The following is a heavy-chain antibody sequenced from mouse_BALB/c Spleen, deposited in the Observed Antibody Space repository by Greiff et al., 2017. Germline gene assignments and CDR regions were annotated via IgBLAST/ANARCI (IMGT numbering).Heavy chain of an antibody. CDR1: GYSITSDYA. V-gene: IGHV3-2*02. CDR3: ARGPRYYAMDY. Sequence: DVKLQESGPGLVKPSQSLSLTCTVTGYSITSDYAWNWIRQFPGNKLEWMGYISYSGSTSYNPSLKSRISITRDTSKNQFFLQLNSVTTEDTATYYCARGPRYYAMDYWGQGTSVTVSS. CDR2: ISYSGST. J-gene: IGHJ4*01.